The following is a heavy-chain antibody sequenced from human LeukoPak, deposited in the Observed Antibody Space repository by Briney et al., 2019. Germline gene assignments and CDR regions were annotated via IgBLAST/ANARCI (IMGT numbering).Heavy chain of an antibody. CDR2: IYPGDSDT. V-gene: IGHV5-51*01. CDR3: ARQKAVAGTGLRDY. CDR1: GYSFSTSW. J-gene: IGHJ4*02. Sequence: GESLKISCKGSGYSFSTSWIGWVRQMPGKGLEWMGIIYPGDSDTRYSPSFQGQVTISADKSISTAYLQWSSLKASDTAMYYCARQKAVAGTGLRDYWGQGTLVTVSS. D-gene: IGHD6-19*01.